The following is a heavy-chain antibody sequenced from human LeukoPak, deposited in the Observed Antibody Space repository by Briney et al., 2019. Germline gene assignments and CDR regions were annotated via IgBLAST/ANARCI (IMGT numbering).Heavy chain of an antibody. Sequence: GGSLTLSCSVSSFSITSKSMSWVRQAPAKGQGFVSIIYDREVTAYGDSVRGRFTISRDRGTHTLFLQLDNLRVDDTAVYYCARVVAAIALRDYHYVDVWGKGTAVTVSS. CDR1: SFSITSKS. CDR2: IYDREVT. D-gene: IGHD2-21*02. V-gene: IGHV3-53*01. J-gene: IGHJ6*03. CDR3: ARVVAAIALRDYHYVDV.